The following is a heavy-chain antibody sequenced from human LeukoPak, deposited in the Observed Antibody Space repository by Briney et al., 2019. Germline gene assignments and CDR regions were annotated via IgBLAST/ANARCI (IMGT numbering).Heavy chain of an antibody. CDR1: GGSISSGGYY. Sequence: PSQTLSLTCTVSGGSISSGGYYWSWIRQPPGKGLEWIGYIYHSGSTYYNPSLKSRVTISVDRSKNQFSLKLSSVTAADTAVYYCARVLIFFITGTTGHDAFDIWGQGTMVTVSS. J-gene: IGHJ3*02. CDR2: IYHSGST. D-gene: IGHD1-7*01. V-gene: IGHV4-30-2*01. CDR3: ARVLIFFITGTTGHDAFDI.